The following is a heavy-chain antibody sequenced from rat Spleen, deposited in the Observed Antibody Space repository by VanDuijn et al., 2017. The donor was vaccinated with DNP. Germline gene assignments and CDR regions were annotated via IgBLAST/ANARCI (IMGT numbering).Heavy chain of an antibody. V-gene: IGHV5S11*01. Sequence: EVQLVESGGGLVQPGRSLKLSCAASGFTFSNYGMAWVRQAPTKGLEWVATISTGGGNTYYRDSMKGRFTISRDNAKSTLYLQMDSLRSEETATYYCAKAGGYSPWYFDYWGQGVMVTVSS. CDR1: GFTFSNYG. CDR3: AKAGGYSPWYFDY. D-gene: IGHD1-11*01. CDR2: ISTGGGNT. J-gene: IGHJ2*01.